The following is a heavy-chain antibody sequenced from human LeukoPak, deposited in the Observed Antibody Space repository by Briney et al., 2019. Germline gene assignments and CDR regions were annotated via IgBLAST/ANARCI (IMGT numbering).Heavy chain of an antibody. CDR1: GGSIGTTNYY. CDR3: ARQRADYFYYYVDV. D-gene: IGHD3-9*01. Sequence: SETLSLTCTVSGGSIGTTNYYWGWLRQPPGKGVEWIGSIYYSETTYDNPSLESRVTISIETSKNQFSLKLSSVTAADTAVYYCARQRADYFYYYVDVWGKGTTVTVS. V-gene: IGHV4-39*01. J-gene: IGHJ6*03. CDR2: IYYSETT.